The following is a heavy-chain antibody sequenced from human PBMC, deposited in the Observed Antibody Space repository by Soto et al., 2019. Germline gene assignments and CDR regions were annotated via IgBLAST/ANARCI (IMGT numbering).Heavy chain of an antibody. CDR1: GFTFSSYA. V-gene: IGHV3-23*01. Sequence: GGSLRLSCAASGFTFSSYAMSWVRQAPGKGLEWVSAISGSGGSTYYADSVKGRFTISRDNSKNTLYLQMNSLRAEDTAVYYCAKDSRYYYGSGSYPDYWGQGTLVTVSS. D-gene: IGHD3-10*01. CDR3: AKDSRYYYGSGSYPDY. J-gene: IGHJ4*02. CDR2: ISGSGGST.